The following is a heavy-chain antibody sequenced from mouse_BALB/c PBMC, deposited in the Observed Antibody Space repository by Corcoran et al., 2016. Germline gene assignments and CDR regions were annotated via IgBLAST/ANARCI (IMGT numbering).Heavy chain of an antibody. D-gene: IGHD3-2*01. V-gene: IGHV1-66*01. J-gene: IGHJ2*01. CDR2: IFPGSGNT. CDR1: GYSFTSYY. CDR3: AKTARATYYFDY. Sequence: QVQLQQSGPELVKPGASVKISCKASGYSFTSYYIHWVKQRPGQGLEWIGWIFPGSGNTTYNEKFKGKATLTADTSSSTAYMQLSSLTSEDSAVYFCAKTARATYYFDYWGQGTTLTVSS.